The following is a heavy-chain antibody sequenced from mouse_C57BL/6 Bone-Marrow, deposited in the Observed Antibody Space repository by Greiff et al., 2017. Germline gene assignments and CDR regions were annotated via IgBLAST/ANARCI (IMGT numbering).Heavy chain of an antibody. Sequence: VQLQQSGAELARPGASVKLSCKASGYTFTSYGISWVKQRTGQGLEWIGEIYPRSGNTYYNEKFKGKATMTADKSSSTAYRELRSLTSEDSAVYFCAKIYYEGFRFAYWGQGTLVTVSA. V-gene: IGHV1-81*01. CDR2: IYPRSGNT. J-gene: IGHJ3*01. D-gene: IGHD2-4*01. CDR1: GYTFTSYG. CDR3: AKIYYEGFRFAY.